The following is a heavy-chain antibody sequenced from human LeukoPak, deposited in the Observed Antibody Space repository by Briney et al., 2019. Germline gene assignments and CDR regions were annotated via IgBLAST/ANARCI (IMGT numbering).Heavy chain of an antibody. CDR2: ISSSSSYI. J-gene: IGHJ4*02. CDR3: ARYYYDSSGYYQVDY. D-gene: IGHD3-22*01. Sequence: PGGSLRLSCAASGFTCSSYSMYWVRQAPGKGLEWVSSISSSSSYIYYADSVKGRFTISRDNAKNSLYLQMNSLRAEDTAVYYCARYYYDSSGYYQVDYWGQGTLVTVSS. CDR1: GFTCSSYS. V-gene: IGHV3-21*01.